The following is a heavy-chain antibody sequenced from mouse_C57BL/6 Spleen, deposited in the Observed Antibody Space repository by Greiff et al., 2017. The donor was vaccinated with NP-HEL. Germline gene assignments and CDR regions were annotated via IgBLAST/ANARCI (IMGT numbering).Heavy chain of an antibody. J-gene: IGHJ2*01. Sequence: VQLQQPGAELVKPGASVKLSCKASGYTFTSYWMQWVKQRPGQGLEWIGEIDPSDSYTNYNQQFKGKATLTVDTSASTAYMQLSSLTSEDSAVYYCAIRDDSFYFDYWGQGTTLTVSS. CDR1: GYTFTSYW. CDR2: IDPSDSYT. D-gene: IGHD2-4*01. V-gene: IGHV1-50*01. CDR3: AIRDDSFYFDY.